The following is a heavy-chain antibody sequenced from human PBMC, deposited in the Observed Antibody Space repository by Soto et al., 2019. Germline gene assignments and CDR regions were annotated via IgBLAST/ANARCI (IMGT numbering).Heavy chain of an antibody. Sequence: QVQLQESGPGLVKPSQTLSLTCPVSGGSISSGGYYWSWIRQHPGKGLEWIGYIYYRGSTYYNPSLKSRVTISVDTSKNQFSVKLSAVTAADTAVYYCARDSIQLESYYYYGMDVWGQGTTVTVSS. J-gene: IGHJ6*02. D-gene: IGHD5-18*01. CDR1: GGSISSGGYY. V-gene: IGHV4-31*03. CDR3: ARDSIQLESYYYYGMDV. CDR2: IYYRGST.